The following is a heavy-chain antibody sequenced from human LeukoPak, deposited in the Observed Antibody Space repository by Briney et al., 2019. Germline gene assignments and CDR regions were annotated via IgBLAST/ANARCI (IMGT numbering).Heavy chain of an antibody. D-gene: IGHD6-13*01. J-gene: IGHJ4*02. CDR3: ARKRGIAGAKYYFDY. CDR1: GFTFSSYA. V-gene: IGHV3-23*01. Sequence: GGSLRLSCAASGFTFSSYAMSWVRQAPGKGLEWVSAISGSGGSTYYADSVKGRFTISRDNSKNTLYLQMNSLRAEDTAVYYRARKRGIAGAKYYFDYWGQGTLVTVSS. CDR2: ISGSGGST.